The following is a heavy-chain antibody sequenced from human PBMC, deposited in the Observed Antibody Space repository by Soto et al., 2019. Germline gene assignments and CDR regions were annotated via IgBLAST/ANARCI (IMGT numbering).Heavy chain of an antibody. CDR1: GDSVSSNCAA. CDR2: TYYRSKWYN. Sequence: SQTLSLTCAISGDSVSSNCAAWNWIRQSPSRGLEWLGRTYYRSKWYNDYAVSVKSRITINPDTSKNQFSLQLNSVTPEDTAVYYCARDPPRAYYYDSSGYYYSPEPYYGMDVWGQGTTVTVSS. CDR3: ARDPPRAYYYDSSGYYYSPEPYYGMDV. V-gene: IGHV6-1*01. J-gene: IGHJ6*02. D-gene: IGHD3-22*01.